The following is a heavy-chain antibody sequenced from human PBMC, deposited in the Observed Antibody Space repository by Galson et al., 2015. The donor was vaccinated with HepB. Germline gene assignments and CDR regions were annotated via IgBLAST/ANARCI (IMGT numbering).Heavy chain of an antibody. V-gene: IGHV7-4-1*02. CDR3: ASHDPYTGGGAWFDP. CDR2: INTNTGSP. CDR1: GYTFTSYA. Sequence: SVKVSCKASGYTFTSYAMNWVRQAPGQGLEWMGWINTNTGSPTYAQGFTGRFVFSLDTSVSTAYLQISSLRAEDTAVYYCASHDPYTGGGAWFDPWGQGTLVTVSS. J-gene: IGHJ5*02. D-gene: IGHD2-8*02.